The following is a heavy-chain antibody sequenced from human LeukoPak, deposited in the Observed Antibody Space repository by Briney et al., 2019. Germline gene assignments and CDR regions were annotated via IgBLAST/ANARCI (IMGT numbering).Heavy chain of an antibody. Sequence: ASVKVSCKASGFTFTSSAVQWVRQARGQRLEWIGWIVVGSGNTNYAQKFQERVTITRDISTSTAYMELSSLRSEDTAVYYCAAGGIVGASGDAFDIWGQGTMVTVSS. CDR2: IVVGSGNT. CDR3: AAGGIVGASGDAFDI. J-gene: IGHJ3*02. CDR1: GFTFTSSA. D-gene: IGHD1-26*01. V-gene: IGHV1-58*01.